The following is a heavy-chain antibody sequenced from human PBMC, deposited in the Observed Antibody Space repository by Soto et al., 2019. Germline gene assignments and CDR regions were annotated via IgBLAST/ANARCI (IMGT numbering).Heavy chain of an antibody. CDR2: IIPIFGTA. J-gene: IGHJ4*02. CDR3: ARDYGHDCSGGSCYFYF. Sequence: SVKVSCKASGGTFSSYAISWVRQAPGQGLEWMGGIIPIFGTASYAQKFQGRVTITADESTSTAHMELSSLRSEDTAVYYCARDYGHDCSGGSCYFYFWRQGTLVTVSS. V-gene: IGHV1-69*13. D-gene: IGHD2-15*01. CDR1: GGTFSSYA.